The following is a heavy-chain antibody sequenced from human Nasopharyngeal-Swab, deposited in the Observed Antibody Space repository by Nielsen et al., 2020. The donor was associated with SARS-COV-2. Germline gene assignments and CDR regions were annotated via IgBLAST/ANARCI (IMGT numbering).Heavy chain of an antibody. CDR1: GFTVSSNY. Sequence: LTCAASGFTVSSNYMSWVRQAPGKGLEWVSVFYTSGDTYYAVSVKGRFTISRDNSKNTLSLQMNSLRAEDTAVYYCARGRPGHYFDYWGQGTLVTVSS. V-gene: IGHV3-53*01. CDR3: ARGRPGHYFDY. D-gene: IGHD1-14*01. CDR2: FYTSGDT. J-gene: IGHJ4*02.